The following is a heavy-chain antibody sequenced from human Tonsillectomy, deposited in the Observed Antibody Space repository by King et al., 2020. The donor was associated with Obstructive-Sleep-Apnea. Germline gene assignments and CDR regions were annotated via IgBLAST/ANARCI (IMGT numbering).Heavy chain of an antibody. Sequence: QLVQSGGGLVKPGGSLRLSCAASAFTFSDYFMSWIRQAPGKGLEWVSYISSSGSHTSYADSVKGRFTISRDNAKNSLYLQMNSLRAEDTAVYYCARIQAMYYDIDYWVQGTLVTVSS. CDR3: ARIQAMYYDIDY. CDR1: AFTFSDYF. J-gene: IGHJ4*02. D-gene: IGHD3-9*01. V-gene: IGHV3-11*06. CDR2: ISSSGSHT.